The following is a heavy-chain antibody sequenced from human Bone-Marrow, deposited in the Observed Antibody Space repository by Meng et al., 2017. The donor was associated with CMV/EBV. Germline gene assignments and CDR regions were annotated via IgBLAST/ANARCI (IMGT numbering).Heavy chain of an antibody. CDR3: ARGRYYYDSSGYYYLEYFQH. V-gene: IGHV1-8*01. J-gene: IGHJ1*01. D-gene: IGHD3-22*01. CDR1: TSYE. Sequence: TSYEINWVRQATGQGLEWMGWMNPNSGNTGYAQKFQGRVTMTRNTSISTAYMELSSLRSEDTAVYYCARGRYYYDSSGYYYLEYFQHWGQGTLVTVSS. CDR2: MNPNSGNT.